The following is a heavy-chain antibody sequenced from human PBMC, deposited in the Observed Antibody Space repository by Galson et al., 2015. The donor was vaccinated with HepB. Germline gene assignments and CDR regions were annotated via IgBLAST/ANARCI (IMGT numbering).Heavy chain of an antibody. J-gene: IGHJ4*02. CDR2: ISYDGSNK. CDR1: GFTFSSYG. D-gene: IGHD6-13*01. Sequence: SLRLSCAASGFTFSSYGMHWVRQAPGKGLEWVAVISYDGSNKYYADSVKGRFTISRDNSKNTLYLQMNSLRAEDTAVYYCAKDPFPGYSSSWYDYWGQGTLVTVSS. V-gene: IGHV3-30*18. CDR3: AKDPFPGYSSSWYDY.